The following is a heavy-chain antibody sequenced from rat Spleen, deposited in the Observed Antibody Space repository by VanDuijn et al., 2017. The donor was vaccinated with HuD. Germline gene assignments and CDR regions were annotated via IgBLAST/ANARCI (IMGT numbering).Heavy chain of an antibody. CDR2: ITTGGAIT. J-gene: IGHJ2*01. CDR3: ARHGYDGSYYYWDY. D-gene: IGHD1-12*02. CDR1: GFTFNNYG. V-gene: IGHV5-29*01. Sequence: EVQLVESGGGLVQPGRSLKLSCAASGFTFNNYGMAWVRQAPTKGLEWVATITTGGAITSYRDSVKGRFTISRDTAKSTLYLQMDSLRSEDTATYYCARHGYDGSYYYWDYWGQGVMVTVSS.